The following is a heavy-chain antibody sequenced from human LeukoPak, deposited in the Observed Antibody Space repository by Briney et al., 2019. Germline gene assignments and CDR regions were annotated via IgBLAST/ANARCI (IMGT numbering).Heavy chain of an antibody. D-gene: IGHD3-22*01. CDR1: GGSMSSHY. V-gene: IGHV4-59*11. CDR2: IYYSGST. Sequence: SETLSLTCKVSGGSMSSHYWSWIRQPPGKGLEWIGDIYYSGSTNYNPSLNSRVTISLDTSKNQLSLSLRSVTAADTAVYYCARDDRSGYSTLGYWGQGTLVTVSS. CDR3: ARDDRSGYSTLGY. J-gene: IGHJ4*02.